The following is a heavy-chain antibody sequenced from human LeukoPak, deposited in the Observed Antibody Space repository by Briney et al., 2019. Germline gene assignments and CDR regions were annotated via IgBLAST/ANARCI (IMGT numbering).Heavy chain of an antibody. D-gene: IGHD7-27*01. Sequence: GESLKISCKGSGYRFTNYWIGWVRQMPGKGLEWMGIIYPGDSDTRYSPSFQGQVTISADTSISTAYLQWSSLKASDTAMYYCARHENWAVDNWGQGTLVTVSS. CDR2: IYPGDSDT. J-gene: IGHJ4*02. CDR3: ARHENWAVDN. V-gene: IGHV5-51*01. CDR1: GYRFTNYW.